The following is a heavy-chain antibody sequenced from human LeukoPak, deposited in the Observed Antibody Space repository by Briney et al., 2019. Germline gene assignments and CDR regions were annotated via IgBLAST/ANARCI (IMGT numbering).Heavy chain of an antibody. V-gene: IGHV3-48*03. Sequence: GGSLRLSCAASGFTFSSYEMNWVRQAPGKGLEWVSYISSSGSTIYYADSVKGRFTISRDNAKNSLYLQMNILRAEDTAVYYCARESVLRYFDWLDYWGQGTLVTVSS. CDR1: GFTFSSYE. CDR3: ARESVLRYFDWLDY. J-gene: IGHJ4*02. D-gene: IGHD3-9*01. CDR2: ISSSGSTI.